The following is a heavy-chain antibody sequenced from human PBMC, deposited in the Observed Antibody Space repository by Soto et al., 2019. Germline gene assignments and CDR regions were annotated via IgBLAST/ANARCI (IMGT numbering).Heavy chain of an antibody. D-gene: IGHD3-22*01. J-gene: IGHJ4*02. CDR1: GYTLTELP. CDR3: ATTGYYDSSGYYFDY. CDR2: FDPEDGET. Sequence: ASVKVSCKVSGYTLTELPMHWVRQAPGKGLEWMGGFDPEDGETIYAQKFQGRVTMTEDTSTDTAYMELSSLRSEDTAVYYCATTGYYDSSGYYFDYWGQGTLVTVSS. V-gene: IGHV1-24*01.